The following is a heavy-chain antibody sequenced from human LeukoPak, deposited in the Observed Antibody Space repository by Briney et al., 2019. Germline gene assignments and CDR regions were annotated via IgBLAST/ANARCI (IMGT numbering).Heavy chain of an antibody. J-gene: IGHJ4*02. D-gene: IGHD6-19*01. CDR1: GDTFSSYA. V-gene: IGHV1-69*01. CDR3: ARGRMAGTYVFDS. CDR2: IIPIFGTA. Sequence: GSSVKVTCKASGDTFSSYAISWVRQAPGLGLEWMGGIIPIFGTANYAQKFQGRVTITADESTSTAYMELSSLRSEDTAVYYCARGRMAGTYVFDSWGQGTLVTVSS.